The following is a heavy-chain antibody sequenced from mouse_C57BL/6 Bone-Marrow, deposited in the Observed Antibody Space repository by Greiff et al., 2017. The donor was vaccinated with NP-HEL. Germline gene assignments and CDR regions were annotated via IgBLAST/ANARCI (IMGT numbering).Heavy chain of an antibody. V-gene: IGHV1-39*01. J-gene: IGHJ3*01. D-gene: IGHD2-12*01. CDR2: INPNYGTT. Sequence: VQLQQSGPELVKPGASVKISCKASGYSFTDYNMNWVKQSNGKSLEWIGVINPNYGTTSYNQKFKGKATLTVDQSSSTAYMQLNSLTSEDSAVXCGANLRRGEAWFAYWGQGTLVTVSA. CDR3: ANLRRGEAWFAY. CDR1: GYSFTDYN.